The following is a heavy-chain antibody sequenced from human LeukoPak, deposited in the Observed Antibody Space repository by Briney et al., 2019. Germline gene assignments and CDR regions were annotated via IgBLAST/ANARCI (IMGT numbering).Heavy chain of an antibody. V-gene: IGHV1-46*01. J-gene: IGHJ4*02. CDR2: INPSDGST. Sequence: ASVKVSCKASGYTFTSYDINWVRQAPGQGLEWMGIINPSDGSTDYAQKFQGRVTMARDTPTSTVYMELSSLRSEDTAVYYCARGAYAGSSSYFDYWGQGTLVAVSS. D-gene: IGHD6-6*01. CDR3: ARGAYAGSSSYFDY. CDR1: GYTFTSYD.